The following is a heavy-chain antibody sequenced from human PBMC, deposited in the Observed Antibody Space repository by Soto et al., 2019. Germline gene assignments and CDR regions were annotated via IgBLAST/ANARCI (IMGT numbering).Heavy chain of an antibody. CDR2: IYFSGTT. CDR1: GGSITSGVSY. D-gene: IGHD3-3*01. Sequence: QVQLQESGPGLVKPSQTLSLTYTVSGGSITSGVSYWTWIRQHPGKGLEWIGSIYFSGTTHYNPSLKSRVSISVDTSKNHFSPNLSSVTAADTAVYYCARDFSTNYSYGMDVWGQGTTVAVSS. CDR3: ARDFSTNYSYGMDV. J-gene: IGHJ6*02. V-gene: IGHV4-31*03.